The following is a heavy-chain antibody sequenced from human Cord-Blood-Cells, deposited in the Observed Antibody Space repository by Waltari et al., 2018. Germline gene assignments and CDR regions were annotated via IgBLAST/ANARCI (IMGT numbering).Heavy chain of an antibody. D-gene: IGHD3-10*01. V-gene: IGHV4-34*01. CDR1: GGSFSGYY. CDR2: INHSGST. J-gene: IGHJ4*02. Sequence: QVQLQQWGAGLSKPSETLSLTCAVYGGSFSGYYWSWIRQPPGKGLEWIGEINHSGSTNDNPSLKSRVTISVDTSKNQFSLKLSSVTAADTAVYYCARMVSVRGVIFDYWGQGTLVTVSS. CDR3: ARMVSVRGVIFDY.